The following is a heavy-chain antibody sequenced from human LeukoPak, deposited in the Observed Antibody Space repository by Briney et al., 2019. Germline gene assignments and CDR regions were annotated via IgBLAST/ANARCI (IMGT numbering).Heavy chain of an antibody. CDR1: GFTLSSYA. D-gene: IGHD3-9*01. Sequence: PGGSLRLSCAASGFTLSSYAMSWVRQAPGKGLEGVTCIRHDGSDKDSADSVKGRFTISRDNSKNTLYMQMNSLSAEDTAVYYCAKVQGDILNGLDYWGQGTLVTVSS. J-gene: IGHJ4*02. V-gene: IGHV3-30*02. CDR2: IRHDGSDK. CDR3: AKVQGDILNGLDY.